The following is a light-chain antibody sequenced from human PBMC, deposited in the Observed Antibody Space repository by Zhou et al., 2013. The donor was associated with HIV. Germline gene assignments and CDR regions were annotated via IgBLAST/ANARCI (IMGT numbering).Light chain of an antibody. J-gene: IGKJ4*01. CDR3: QQRSNWPLT. Sequence: EIVLTQSPDTLSLSPGERATLSCRASQSVNSNYIAWYLQKPGQAPRLLIYGGFSRATGIPARFSGSGSGTDFTLTISSLEPEDFALYYCQQRSNWPLTFGGGTKVEIK. V-gene: IGKV3D-20*02. CDR2: GGF. CDR1: QSVNSNY.